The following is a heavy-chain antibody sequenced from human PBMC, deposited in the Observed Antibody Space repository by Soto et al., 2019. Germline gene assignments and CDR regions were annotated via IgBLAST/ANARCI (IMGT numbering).Heavy chain of an antibody. V-gene: IGHV3-30*18. CDR1: GFTFSSYG. Sequence: QVQLVESGGGVVQPGRSLRLSCAASGFTFSSYGMHWVRQAPGKGLEWVAVISHDGSNKFYADSVKGRFTISRDNSENTRYLQMNSLRPAETAVYYCAKDRSSRSGNYPGYYYGMDVWGQGTTVTGSS. CDR2: ISHDGSNK. D-gene: IGHD1-26*01. CDR3: AKDRSSRSGNYPGYYYGMDV. J-gene: IGHJ6*02.